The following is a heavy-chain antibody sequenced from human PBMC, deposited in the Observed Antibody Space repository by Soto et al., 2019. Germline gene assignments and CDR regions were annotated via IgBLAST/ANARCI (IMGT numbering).Heavy chain of an antibody. CDR2: IWYDGSNK. Sequence: QVQLVESGGGVVQPGRSLRLSCAASGFTFSSYGMHWVRQAPGTGLEWVAVIWYDGSNKYYADSVKGRFTISRDNFKNKLYLKKNPLRPEDTAVYYCAPGTAAAGTPDIAYWGQGTLVAVAS. CDR1: GFTFSSYG. V-gene: IGHV3-33*01. CDR3: APGTAAAGTPDIAY. J-gene: IGHJ4*02. D-gene: IGHD6-13*01.